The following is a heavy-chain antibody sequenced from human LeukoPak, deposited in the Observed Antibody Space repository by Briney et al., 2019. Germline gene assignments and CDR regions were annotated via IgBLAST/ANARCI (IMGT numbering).Heavy chain of an antibody. D-gene: IGHD3-16*02. CDR3: VKDYQGYYDD. Sequence: PGGSLRLSCSASGFTFSSFGLHWVRQAPGKGLEYVSAVSSKGGRTDYADSVKGRFTISRDNSKNTLYLQMSGLRDEDTAVYYCVKDYQGYYDDWGQGALVTVSS. V-gene: IGHV3-64D*06. CDR2: VSSKGGRT. CDR1: GFTFSSFG. J-gene: IGHJ4*02.